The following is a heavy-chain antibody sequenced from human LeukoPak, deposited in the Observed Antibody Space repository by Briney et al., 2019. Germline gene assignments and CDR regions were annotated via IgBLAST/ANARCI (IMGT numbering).Heavy chain of an antibody. CDR3: ARDFSDSGWYDY. V-gene: IGHV3-11*01. CDR2: ISSSGSTI. Sequence: PGGSLRLSCAASGFTFSTYSMHWIRQAPGKGLEWVSYISSSGSTIYYADSVKGRFTISGDNAKNSLYLQMNSLRAEDTAVYYCARDFSDSGWYDYWGQGTLVTVSS. CDR1: GFTFSTYS. J-gene: IGHJ4*02. D-gene: IGHD6-19*01.